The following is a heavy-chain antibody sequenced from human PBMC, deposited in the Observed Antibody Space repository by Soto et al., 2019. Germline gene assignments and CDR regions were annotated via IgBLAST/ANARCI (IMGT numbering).Heavy chain of an antibody. V-gene: IGHV1-24*01. CDR2: FDPEDGET. J-gene: IGHJ4*02. D-gene: IGHD3-22*01. CDR1: GYTLTELS. Sequence: ASVKVSCKVSGYTLTELSMHWVRQAPGKGLEWMGGFDPEDGETIYAQKFQGRVTMTEDTSTDTAYMELSSLRSEDTAVYYCATMVSYYDSSGRDYWGQGTLVTVSS. CDR3: ATMVSYYDSSGRDY.